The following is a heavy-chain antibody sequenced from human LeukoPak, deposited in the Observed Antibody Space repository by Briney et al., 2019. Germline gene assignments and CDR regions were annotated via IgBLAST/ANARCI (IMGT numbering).Heavy chain of an antibody. V-gene: IGHV4-31*03. CDR2: IYYSGST. J-gene: IGHJ3*02. Sequence: PSETLSLTCTVSGGSINSGGYYWSWIRQHPGKGLEWIGYIYYSGSTYYHPSLKSRVTISIDTSKNQFSLKLSSVTAADTAVYYCARDGGYCSGGNCFDAFDIWGQGTMVTVSS. D-gene: IGHD2-15*01. CDR3: ARDGGYCSGGNCFDAFDI. CDR1: GGSINSGGYY.